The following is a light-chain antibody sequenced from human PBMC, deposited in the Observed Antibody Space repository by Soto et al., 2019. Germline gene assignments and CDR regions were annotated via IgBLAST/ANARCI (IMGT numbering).Light chain of an antibody. J-gene: IGKJ2*01. V-gene: IGKV1-39*01. CDR2: AAS. CDR1: QSILSY. Sequence: DIPMTQSPSSLSASVGDRVTITCRASQSILSYLNWYQQKPGKAPKLLIYAASSLQSGVPSTFSGSGSGTDFTLTINSLQPEDFATYYCQQSYSTPYTFGQGTKLEIK. CDR3: QQSYSTPYT.